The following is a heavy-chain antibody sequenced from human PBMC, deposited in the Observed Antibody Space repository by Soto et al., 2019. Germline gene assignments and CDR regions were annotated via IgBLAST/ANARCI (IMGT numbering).Heavy chain of an antibody. CDR1: GGSFSGYY. CDR2: INHSGST. D-gene: IGHD3-22*01. Sequence: SETLSLTCAVYGGSFSGYYWSWIRQPPGKGLGWIGEINHSGSTNYNPSLKSRVTISVDTSKNQFSLKLTSVTAADTAVYYCARVQGRRGSYYDSSGPRGWFDPWGQGTLVTVSS. J-gene: IGHJ5*02. CDR3: ARVQGRRGSYYDSSGPRGWFDP. V-gene: IGHV4-34*01.